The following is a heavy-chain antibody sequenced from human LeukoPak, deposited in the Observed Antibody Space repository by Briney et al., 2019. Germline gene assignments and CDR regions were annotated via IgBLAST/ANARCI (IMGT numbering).Heavy chain of an antibody. V-gene: IGHV4-59*08. D-gene: IGHD5-18*01. CDR2: IYYSGST. J-gene: IGHJ3*02. CDR1: GGSISSYY. Sequence: PSETLSLTCTVSGGSISSYYWSWIRQPPGKGLEWIGYIYYSGSTNYNPSLKSRVTISVDTSKNQFSLKLSSVTAADTAVYYCARHRSHSLDAFDIWGQGTMVTVSS. CDR3: ARHRSHSLDAFDI.